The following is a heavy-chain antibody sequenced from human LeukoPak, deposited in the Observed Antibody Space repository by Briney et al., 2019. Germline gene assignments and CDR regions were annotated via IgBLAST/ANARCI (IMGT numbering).Heavy chain of an antibody. V-gene: IGHV1-24*01. Sequence: ASVKVSCKVSGYTVSELAMHWVRQAPGKGLEWMGGFDYEEGETIYAQKFQGRVTMNEDTSTDTAYMELSSLRTEDTAVYYCATDLERGESSGYYYNYWGQGTLVTVSS. D-gene: IGHD3-22*01. CDR3: ATDLERGESSGYYYNY. CDR1: GYTVSELA. J-gene: IGHJ4*02. CDR2: FDYEEGET.